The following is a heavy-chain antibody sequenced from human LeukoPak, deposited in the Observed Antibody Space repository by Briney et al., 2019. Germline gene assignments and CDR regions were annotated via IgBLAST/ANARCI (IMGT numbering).Heavy chain of an antibody. CDR1: GGTFSSYA. CDR2: IIPIFGTA. Sequence: SVEVSCKASGGTFSSYAISWVRQAPGQGLEWMGGIIPIFGTANYAQKFQGRVTITADESTSTAYMELSSLRSEDTAVYYCASLLVTHSTTADYWGQGTLVTVSS. D-gene: IGHD1-1*01. V-gene: IGHV1-69*13. J-gene: IGHJ4*02. CDR3: ASLLVTHSTTADY.